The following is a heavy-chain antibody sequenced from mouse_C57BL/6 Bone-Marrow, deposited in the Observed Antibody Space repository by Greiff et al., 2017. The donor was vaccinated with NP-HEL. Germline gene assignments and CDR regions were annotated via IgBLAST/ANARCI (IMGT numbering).Heavy chain of an antibody. Sequence: QVQLQQSGAELVKPGASVKLSCKASGYTFTSYWMHWVKQRPGQGLEWIGMIHPNSGSTNYNEKFKSKATLTVDKSSSTAYMQLSSLTSEDSAVYYCARRAPAQATWFAYWGQGTLVTVSA. CDR2: IHPNSGST. V-gene: IGHV1-64*01. D-gene: IGHD3-2*02. CDR3: ARRAPAQATWFAY. CDR1: GYTFTSYW. J-gene: IGHJ3*01.